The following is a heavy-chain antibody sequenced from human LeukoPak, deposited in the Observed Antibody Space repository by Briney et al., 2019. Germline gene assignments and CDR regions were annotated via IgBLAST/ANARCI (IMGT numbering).Heavy chain of an antibody. J-gene: IGHJ4*02. V-gene: IGHV3-23*01. CDR2: VSGNGRDT. CDR3: AKSDLGDY. D-gene: IGHD1-26*01. CDR1: GFTFNTYA. Sequence: GGSLRLSCAASGFTFNTYAMTWVRQAPGKGLEWVSTVSGNGRDTYYADSVKGRFTISRDNSKNTLYLQMNSLRAEDTAVYYCAKSDLGDYWGQGTLVTVSS.